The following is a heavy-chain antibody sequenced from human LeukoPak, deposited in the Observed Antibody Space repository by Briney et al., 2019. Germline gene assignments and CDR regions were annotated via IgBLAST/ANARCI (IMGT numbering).Heavy chain of an antibody. V-gene: IGHV3-23*01. Sequence: GGSLRLSCAAYGFTFSSYAMSWVRQAPGKGLEWVSAISGSGGSTYYADSVKGRFTISRDNSKNTLYLQRNSLRAEDTAVYYCAKGARSSGWSAKAGYFDLWGRGTLVTVSS. CDR3: AKGARSSGWSAKAGYFDL. J-gene: IGHJ2*01. CDR2: ISGSGGST. CDR1: GFTFSSYA. D-gene: IGHD6-19*01.